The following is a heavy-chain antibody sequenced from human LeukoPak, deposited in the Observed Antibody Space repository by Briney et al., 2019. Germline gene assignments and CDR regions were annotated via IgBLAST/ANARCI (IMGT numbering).Heavy chain of an antibody. V-gene: IGHV3-30*18. CDR3: AKASRITMVRGVTPDY. D-gene: IGHD3-10*01. CDR2: ISYDGSNK. J-gene: IGHJ4*02. CDR1: GFTFSSYG. Sequence: PGGSLRLSCAASGFTFSSYGMHWVRQAPGKGLEWVAVISYDGSNKYYADSVKGRFTISRDNSKNTLYLQMNSLRAEDTAVYYCAKASRITMVRGVTPDYWGQGTLVTVSS.